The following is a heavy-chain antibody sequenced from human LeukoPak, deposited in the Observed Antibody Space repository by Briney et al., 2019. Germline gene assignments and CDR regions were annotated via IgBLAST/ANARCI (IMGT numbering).Heavy chain of an antibody. CDR1: GGSFSGYY. CDR2: INHSGST. CDR3: ASSPGWGITMVRGVVAYYMDV. Sequence: SETLSLTCAVYGGSFSGYYWSWIRQPPGKGLEWIGEINHSGSTNYNPSLKSRVTISVDTSKNQFSLKLSSVTAADTAVYYCASSPGWGITMVRGVVAYYMDVWGKGTTVTVSS. V-gene: IGHV4-34*01. D-gene: IGHD3-10*01. J-gene: IGHJ6*03.